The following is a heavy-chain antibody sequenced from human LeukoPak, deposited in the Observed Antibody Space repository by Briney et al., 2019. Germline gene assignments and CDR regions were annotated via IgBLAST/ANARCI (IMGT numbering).Heavy chain of an antibody. CDR2: ISSSGSTI. J-gene: IGHJ4*02. Sequence: PGGSLRLSCAASGFTFSSYEMNWVRQAPGKGLEWVSYISSSGSTIYYADSVKGRFTISRANAKNSLYLQMNSLRAEETAFYYWARWGGGLTMTRRYFDYWGQGTLVTVSS. CDR3: ARWGGGLTMTRRYFDY. CDR1: GFTFSSYE. V-gene: IGHV3-48*03. D-gene: IGHD3-22*01.